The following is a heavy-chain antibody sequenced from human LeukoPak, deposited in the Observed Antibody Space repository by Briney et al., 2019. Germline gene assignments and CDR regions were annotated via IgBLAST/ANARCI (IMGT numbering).Heavy chain of an antibody. V-gene: IGHV4-4*07. CDR2: IYTSGST. CDR1: GGSISTYY. Sequence: PSETLSLTCTDSGGSISTYYWSWIRQSAGKGLEWIGRIYTSGSTNYNPSLKSRVTMSVDTSKNQFSLKLSSVTAADTAVYYCARLFWSGQAYDYWGQGALVTVSS. D-gene: IGHD3-3*01. CDR3: ARLFWSGQAYDY. J-gene: IGHJ4*02.